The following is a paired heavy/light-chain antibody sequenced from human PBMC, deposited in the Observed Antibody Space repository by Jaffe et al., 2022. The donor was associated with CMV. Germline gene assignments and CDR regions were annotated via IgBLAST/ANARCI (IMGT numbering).Light chain of an antibody. Sequence: DIQMTQSPSSLSASVGDRVTITCRASQTISIYLNWYQQKPGRAPKLLIYAASSLQGGVPLRFSGGGSGTDFTLTISSLQPEDFATYYCQQSDSAPYTFGQGTKVEIK. V-gene: IGKV1-39*01. J-gene: IGKJ2*01. CDR2: AAS. CDR3: QQSDSAPYT. CDR1: QTISIY.
Heavy chain of an antibody. Sequence: QVQLLQSGAEVKKAGASVKVSCKTSGYSFSGYFVNWVRQAPGQGLEWMGWINPNSGDTEYAEKFQDRVTMTRDTSISTVYLEVNSLTSDDTAVYYCARGGDVVVLVVTRLHPHADYWGQGTLVTVSS. CDR3: ARGGDVVVLVVTRLHPHADY. J-gene: IGHJ4*02. CDR1: GYSFSGYF. V-gene: IGHV1-2*02. CDR2: INPNSGDT. D-gene: IGHD2-2*01.